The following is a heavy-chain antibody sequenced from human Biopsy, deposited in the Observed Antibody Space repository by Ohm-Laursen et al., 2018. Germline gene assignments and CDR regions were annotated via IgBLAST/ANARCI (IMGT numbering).Heavy chain of an antibody. CDR1: GFPFDDYA. CDR2: IHWNSGVI. V-gene: IGHV3-9*01. J-gene: IGHJ4*02. Sequence: SLRLSCAASGFPFDDYAMHWVRQVPGKGLEWVAGIHWNSGVIDYVDSVKGRFTISRDSAKSSLYLQMNSLRAEDTAVYYCARSMTTMVRRRSYYFDYWGQGTLVTVSS. D-gene: IGHD3-10*01. CDR3: ARSMTTMVRRRSYYFDY.